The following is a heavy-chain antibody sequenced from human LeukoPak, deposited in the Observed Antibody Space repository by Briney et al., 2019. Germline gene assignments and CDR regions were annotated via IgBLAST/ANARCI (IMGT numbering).Heavy chain of an antibody. CDR3: ARGHTMIVAPIGY. CDR1: GFTFSSYW. J-gene: IGHJ4*02. CDR2: INSDGSST. Sequence: GGSLRLSCAASGFTFSSYWMHWVRHAPGKGLVWVSRINSDGSSTSYADSVKGRFTISRDNAKNTLYLQMNSLRAEDTAVYYCARGHTMIVAPIGYWGQGTLVTVSS. V-gene: IGHV3-74*01. D-gene: IGHD3-22*01.